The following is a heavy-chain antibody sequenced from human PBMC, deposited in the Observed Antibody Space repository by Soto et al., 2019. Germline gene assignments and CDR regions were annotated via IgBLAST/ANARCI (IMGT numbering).Heavy chain of an antibody. CDR3: ARGHYDYVDAFDI. CDR2: IYYSGST. D-gene: IGHD3-16*01. CDR1: GGSISSYY. V-gene: IGHV4-59*08. Sequence: QVQLQESGPGLVKPSETLSLTCTVSGGSISSYYWSWIRQPPGKGLEWIGYIYYSGSTNYNPSLTSRVTISVDTSKNQFSLKLSSVTAADTAVYYCARGHYDYVDAFDIWGQGTMVTVSS. J-gene: IGHJ3*02.